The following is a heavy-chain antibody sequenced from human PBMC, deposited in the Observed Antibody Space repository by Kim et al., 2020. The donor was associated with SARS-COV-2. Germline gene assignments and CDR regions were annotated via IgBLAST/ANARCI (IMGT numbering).Heavy chain of an antibody. D-gene: IGHD2-8*02. CDR1: GFTFSSYA. V-gene: IGHV3-23*01. Sequence: GGSLRLSCAASGFTFSSYAMSWVRQAPGKGLEWVSAISGSGGSTYYADSVKGRFTISRDNSKNTLYLQMNSLRAEDTAVYYCAKADGAGYWFAEYFQHWGQGTLVTVSS. J-gene: IGHJ1*01. CDR3: AKADGAGYWFAEYFQH. CDR2: ISGSGGST.